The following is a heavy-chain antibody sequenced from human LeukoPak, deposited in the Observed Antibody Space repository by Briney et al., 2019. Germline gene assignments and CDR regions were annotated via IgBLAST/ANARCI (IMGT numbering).Heavy chain of an antibody. CDR3: AREGYYSGLDV. D-gene: IGHD2-21*01. CDR2: IKHDGSEK. V-gene: IGHV3-7*01. J-gene: IGHJ6*02. CDR1: GFTFSKYW. Sequence: GGSLRLSCAASGFTFSKYWMTWVRQAAGKGPEWVSSIKHDGSEKYCVDSVKGRFTISRDNAKNSLYLQMNSLRAEDTAVYYCAREGYYSGLDVWGQGTTVTVSS.